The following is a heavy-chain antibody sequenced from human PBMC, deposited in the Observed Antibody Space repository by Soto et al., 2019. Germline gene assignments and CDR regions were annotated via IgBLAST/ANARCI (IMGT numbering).Heavy chain of an antibody. CDR3: ARDSDGYFDC. Sequence: SETLSLTCTVSGGSISSGGYYWSWIRQHPGKGLEWIGYIYYSGSTYYNPSLKSRVTISVDTSKNQFSLKLSSVTAADTAVYYCARDSDGYFDCWGQGTLVTVSS. J-gene: IGHJ4*02. V-gene: IGHV4-31*03. CDR2: IYYSGST. CDR1: GGSISSGGYY.